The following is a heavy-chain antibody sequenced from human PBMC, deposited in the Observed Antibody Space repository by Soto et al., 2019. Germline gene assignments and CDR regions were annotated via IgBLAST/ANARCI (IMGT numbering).Heavy chain of an antibody. D-gene: IGHD3-3*01. CDR1: GGSISSYY. CDR3: AMTYYDFWSDYWDWFAP. CDR2: IHYNGST. J-gene: IGHJ5*01. Sequence: SETLSLTCTVYGGSISSYYWSWIRQPPGKGLEWIGYIHYNGSTNYDPSLKSRVTISVDTSKNQFSLKLSSVTAADTAVYYCAMTYYDFWSDYWDWFAPWGQGTLDTVSS. V-gene: IGHV4-59*01.